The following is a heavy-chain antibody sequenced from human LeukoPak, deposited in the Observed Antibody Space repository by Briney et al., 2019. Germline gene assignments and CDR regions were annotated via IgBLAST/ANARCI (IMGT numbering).Heavy chain of an antibody. CDR3: ARAVIDYGDYVYDY. D-gene: IGHD4-17*01. CDR2: INSRSSYI. CDR1: GFTFSVYS. Sequence: GGSLRLSCAASGFTFSVYSMNWVRQAPGKGLEWVSSINSRSSYIYYADSVKGRFTISRDKANNSLYLQMHSLRAEDTAMYYCARAVIDYGDYVYDYWGQGTLVTVSS. J-gene: IGHJ4*02. V-gene: IGHV3-21*01.